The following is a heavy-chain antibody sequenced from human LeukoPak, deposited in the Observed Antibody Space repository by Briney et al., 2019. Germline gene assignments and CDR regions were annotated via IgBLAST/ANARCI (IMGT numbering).Heavy chain of an antibody. Sequence: XXXRQXXGKGLEWIGYIYYSGSTNYNPSLKSRVSISADTSKKQVSLKLSSVTTADTAVYYCARDTLPYFWGQGTLVTVSS. CDR3: ARDTLPYF. D-gene: IGHD3-10*01. J-gene: IGHJ4*02. CDR2: IYYSGST. V-gene: IGHV4-59*01.